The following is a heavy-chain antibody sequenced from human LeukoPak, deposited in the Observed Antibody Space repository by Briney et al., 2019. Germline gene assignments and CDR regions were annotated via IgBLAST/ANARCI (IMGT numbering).Heavy chain of an antibody. CDR3: ARDNTVTMPGAFDI. J-gene: IGHJ3*02. CDR1: GGTFSSYA. D-gene: IGHD4-17*01. V-gene: IGHV1-69*04. Sequence: GASVKVSCKASGGTFSSYAISWVRQAPGQGLEWMGRIIPILGIANYAQRFQGRVTITADKSTSTAYMELSSLRSEDTAVYYCARDNTVTMPGAFDIWGQGTMVTVSS. CDR2: IIPILGIA.